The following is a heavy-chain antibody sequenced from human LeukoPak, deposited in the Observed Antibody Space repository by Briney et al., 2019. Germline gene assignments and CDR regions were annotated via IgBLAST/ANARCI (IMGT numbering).Heavy chain of an antibody. V-gene: IGHV4-4*07. Sequence: SETLSLICTVSGVSISSYYWSWIRQPAGKGLEWIGRIHTSGGTNYNPSLKSRVTMSLDTSKNQFSLKLSSVIAADTAVYYCARDYSRDWFDPWGQGTLVTVSS. CDR1: GVSISSYY. CDR3: ARDYSRDWFDP. J-gene: IGHJ5*02. CDR2: IHTSGGT. D-gene: IGHD3-22*01.